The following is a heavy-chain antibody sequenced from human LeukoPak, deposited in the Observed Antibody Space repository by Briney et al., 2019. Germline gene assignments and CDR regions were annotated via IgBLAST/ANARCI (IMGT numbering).Heavy chain of an antibody. V-gene: IGHV3-9*01. CDR3: AKDIRFGELRLHYYGMDV. J-gene: IGHJ6*02. D-gene: IGHD3-10*01. CDR2: ISWNSGSI. CDR1: GFTFDDYA. Sequence: GGSLRLSCAASGFTFDDYAMHWVRQAPGKGLELVSGISWNSGSIGYADSVKGRFTISRDNAKNSLYLQMNSLRAEDTALYYCAKDIRFGELRLHYYGMDVWGQGTTVTVSS.